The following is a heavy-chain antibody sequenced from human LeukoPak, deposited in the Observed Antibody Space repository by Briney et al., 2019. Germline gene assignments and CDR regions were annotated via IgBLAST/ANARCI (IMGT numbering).Heavy chain of an antibody. Sequence: GGSLRLSCAASGFTFSSYAMIWVRQAPGKGLEWVSDISDSGGNTYYADSVKGRFTISRDNSKNTLYLQMNSLRAEDTAVYYCAKDSAAGSNYYNDMDVWGQGTTVTVSS. CDR1: GFTFSSYA. CDR2: ISDSGGNT. D-gene: IGHD6-13*01. V-gene: IGHV3-23*01. J-gene: IGHJ6*02. CDR3: AKDSAAGSNYYNDMDV.